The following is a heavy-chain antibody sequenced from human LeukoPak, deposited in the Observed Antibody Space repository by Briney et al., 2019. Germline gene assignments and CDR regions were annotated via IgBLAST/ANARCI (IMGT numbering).Heavy chain of an antibody. CDR1: GYTFTSYG. CDR2: ISGYNGNT. J-gene: IGHJ4*02. Sequence: ASVKVSCKASGYTFTSYGISWVRQAPGQGLEWMGWISGYNGNTNYAQKLQGRVTMTTDTSTSTVYMELRSLRSDDTAMYYCAREGSSSPEDYWGQGTLVTVSS. V-gene: IGHV1-18*01. D-gene: IGHD6-6*01. CDR3: AREGSSSPEDY.